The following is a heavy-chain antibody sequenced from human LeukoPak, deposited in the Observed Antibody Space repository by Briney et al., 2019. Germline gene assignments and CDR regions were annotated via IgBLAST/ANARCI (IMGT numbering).Heavy chain of an antibody. D-gene: IGHD3-9*01. J-gene: IGHJ4*02. CDR2: INPNSGGT. V-gene: IGHV1-2*02. CDR1: GYTFTGYY. Sequence: GASVKVSCKASGYTFTGYYLYWVRQAPGQGLEWMGWINPNSGGTNFAQKFQGRVTMTRDTSISTAYMELSRLRSDDTAAYYCARGPHGRIYDILTGFDYWGQGTLVTVSS. CDR3: ARGPHGRIYDILTGFDY.